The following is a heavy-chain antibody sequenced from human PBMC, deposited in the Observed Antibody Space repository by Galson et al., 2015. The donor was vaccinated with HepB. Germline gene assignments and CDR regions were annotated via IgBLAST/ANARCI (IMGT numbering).Heavy chain of an antibody. D-gene: IGHD3-22*01. V-gene: IGHV1-69*13. J-gene: IGHJ6*02. CDR1: GGTFSKCA. CDR3: ALAGAPTPPYKSSVNSVMAV. Sequence: SVKVSCKASGGTFSKCAITWVRQAPGQGLEWMGGIIPFFGTPIYAQRFQGRVTITADESTTTAHMELSSLRSDDPAVFYCALAGAPTPPYKSSVNSVMAVWGQGPPVPFS. CDR2: IIPFFGTP.